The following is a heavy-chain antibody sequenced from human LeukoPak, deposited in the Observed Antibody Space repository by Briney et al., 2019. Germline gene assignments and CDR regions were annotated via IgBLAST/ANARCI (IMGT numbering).Heavy chain of an antibody. CDR2: IYRSGST. CDR1: GYSISSGYY. V-gene: IGHV4-38-2*01. CDR3: ARSLTMIVVYDY. Sequence: SETLSLTCAVSGYSISSGYYWGWIRQPPGKGLEWIGSIYRSGSTYYNPSLKSRVTISVDTSKNQFSLKLSSVTAADTAVYYCARSLTMIVVYDYWGQGTLVTVSS. J-gene: IGHJ4*02. D-gene: IGHD3-22*01.